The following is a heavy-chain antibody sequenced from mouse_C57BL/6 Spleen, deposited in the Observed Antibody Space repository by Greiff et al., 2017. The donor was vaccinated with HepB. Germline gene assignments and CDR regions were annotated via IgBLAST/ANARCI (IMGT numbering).Heavy chain of an antibody. V-gene: IGHV5-16*01. CDR2: INYDGSST. CDR1: GFTFSDYY. Sequence: EVKLMESEGGLVQPGRSMKLSCTASGFTFSDYYMAWVRQVQEKGLEWVANINYDGSSTYYLDSLKSRFIISSDNAKNILYLQMSSLKTEDTATYYCASELYFDYWGQGTTLTVSS. J-gene: IGHJ2*01. CDR3: ASELYFDY.